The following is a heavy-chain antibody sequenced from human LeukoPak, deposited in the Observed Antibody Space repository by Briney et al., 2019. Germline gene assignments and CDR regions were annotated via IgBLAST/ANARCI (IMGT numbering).Heavy chain of an antibody. CDR2: ISAYNGNT. CDR1: GYTFTSYG. Sequence: ASVKVSCKASGYTFTSYGISWVRQAPGQGLEWMGWISAYNGNTNYAQKLQGRVTMTTDTSTSTAYMELRSLRSDDTAVYYCARVLAARLSFDFDYWGQGTLVTVSS. V-gene: IGHV1-18*01. D-gene: IGHD6-6*01. CDR3: ARVLAARLSFDFDY. J-gene: IGHJ4*02.